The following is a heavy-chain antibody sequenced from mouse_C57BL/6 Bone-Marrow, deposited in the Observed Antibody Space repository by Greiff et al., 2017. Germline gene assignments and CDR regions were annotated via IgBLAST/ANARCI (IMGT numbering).Heavy chain of an antibody. Sequence: VQLQQSGAELVRPGASVKLSCTASGFNIKDDYMHWVKQRPEQGLEWIGWIDPEDGDTEYASKFQGKATITADTSSNTAYLQLSSLTSEDTAVYYCTTYYYGRSYPLFDYWGQGTTLTVSS. CDR1: GFNIKDDY. V-gene: IGHV14-4*01. D-gene: IGHD1-1*01. J-gene: IGHJ2*01. CDR2: IDPEDGDT. CDR3: TTYYYGRSYPLFDY.